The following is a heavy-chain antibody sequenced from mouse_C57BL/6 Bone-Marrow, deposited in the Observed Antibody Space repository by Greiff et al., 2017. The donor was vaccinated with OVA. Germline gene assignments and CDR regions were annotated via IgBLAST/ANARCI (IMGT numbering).Heavy chain of an antibody. Sequence: VQLQQPGAELVKPGASVKMSCKTSGYTFTSYWMHWVKQRPGQGLEWIGAIYPGNSDTSYNQKFKGKAKLTAVTSASTAYMELSSLTNEDSAVYYCTRRTGYYFDYWGQGTTLTVSS. CDR2: IYPGNSDT. CDR3: TRRTGYYFDY. D-gene: IGHD4-1*01. J-gene: IGHJ2*01. CDR1: GYTFTSYW. V-gene: IGHV1-5*01.